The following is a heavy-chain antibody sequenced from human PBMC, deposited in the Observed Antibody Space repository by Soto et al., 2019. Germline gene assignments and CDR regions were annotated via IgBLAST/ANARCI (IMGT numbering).Heavy chain of an antibody. CDR1: GYSFTSYW. V-gene: IGHV5-51*01. CDR3: ASLRRPGSYEGPLEY. Sequence: GESLKISCKGSGYSFTSYWIDWVRQMPGKGLQWMGIIYPGDSETRYSPSFQGQVTISPDKSISTAYLQGTSLKASDTAMYYCASLRRPGSYEGPLEYWGQGTLVTVSS. D-gene: IGHD3-10*01. J-gene: IGHJ4*02. CDR2: IYPGDSET.